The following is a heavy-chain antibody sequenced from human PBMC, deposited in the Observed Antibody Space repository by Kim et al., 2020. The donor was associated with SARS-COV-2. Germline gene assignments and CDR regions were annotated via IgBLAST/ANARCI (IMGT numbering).Heavy chain of an antibody. D-gene: IGHD2-15*01. Sequence: GGSLRLSCAASGFTFTGYAMSWVRQAQGKGLEWVSGISNSGGSTYYADSVKGRFSISRDNSKNTVYLQMNSLRVEDTAVYYCAKWGGVVDYWGQGTLVTVSS. CDR2: ISNSGGST. CDR1: GFTFTGYA. J-gene: IGHJ4*02. V-gene: IGHV3-23*01. CDR3: AKWGGVVDY.